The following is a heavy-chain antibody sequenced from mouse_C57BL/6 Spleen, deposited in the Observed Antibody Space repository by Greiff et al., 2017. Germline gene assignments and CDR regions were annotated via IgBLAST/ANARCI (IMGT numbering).Heavy chain of an antibody. CDR1: GYTITSYG. V-gene: IGHV1-81*01. Sequence: QVQLQQSGAELARPGASVKLSCKASGYTITSYGISWVKQRTGQGLEWIGEIYPRSGNTYYNEKFKGKATLTADKSSSTAYMELRSLTSEDSAVYFCARSVLYGNYTWFAYWGQGTLVTVSA. CDR2: IYPRSGNT. D-gene: IGHD2-1*01. CDR3: ARSVLYGNYTWFAY. J-gene: IGHJ3*01.